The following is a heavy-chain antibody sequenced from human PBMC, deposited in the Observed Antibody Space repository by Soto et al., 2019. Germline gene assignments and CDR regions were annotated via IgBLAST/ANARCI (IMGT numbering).Heavy chain of an antibody. CDR2: ICTNGPS. Sequence: SETLSLTCSSSGDSVNMTHYSWSWIRPSAGTRLEWISDICTNGPSIDNPSPRGRVSLSLGPSKNKFPLKLSAVSAADTAIFCCATMRGHKNGPRLDPFDNWGQGTLVTVSS. CDR3: ATMRGHKNGPRLDPFDN. V-gene: IGHV4-61*01. J-gene: IGHJ4*01. D-gene: IGHD5-18*01. CDR1: GDSVNMTHYS.